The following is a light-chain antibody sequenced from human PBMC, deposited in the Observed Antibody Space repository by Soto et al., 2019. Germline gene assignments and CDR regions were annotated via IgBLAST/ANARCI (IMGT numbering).Light chain of an antibody. CDR2: DAS. J-gene: IGKJ2*01. CDR3: QQHNDYTAVT. CDR1: QTISSS. Sequence: DIQMTQSPSTLSASVGDRVTITCRASQTISSSLAWYQHKQGKAPKLLIFDASTLQTGVPSRFSGSGFGTEFTLTIAGLPPDDFATYYCQQHNDYTAVTFGEGTKLEIK. V-gene: IGKV1-5*01.